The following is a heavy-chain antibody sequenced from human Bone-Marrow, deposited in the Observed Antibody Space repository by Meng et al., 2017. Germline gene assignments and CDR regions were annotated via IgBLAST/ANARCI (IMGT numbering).Heavy chain of an antibody. CDR3: ARDPTGGEDHQRV. V-gene: IGHV4-4*02. CDR1: GGSISSSNW. CDR2: IYHSGIT. J-gene: IGHJ4*02. Sequence: QVQLQESGPGLVKPSGTLSLTCAGSGGSISSSNWWSWVRQPPGKGLEWIGKIYHSGITIYNPSLKSRVTMSVDNSKNQFSLKLNSMTAADTAVYYCARDPTGGEDHQRVWGQGTLVTVSS. D-gene: IGHD1-14*01.